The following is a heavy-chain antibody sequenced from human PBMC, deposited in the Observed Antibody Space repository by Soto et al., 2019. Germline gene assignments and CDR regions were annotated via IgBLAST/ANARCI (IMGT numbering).Heavy chain of an antibody. Sequence: EVKLLESGGGLVQPGGSMRLSCEASGFPFWTYSMSWVRQAPRKGLEWVSGISGSGTATYYTDSVKGRFTVSRDNSKDTLFLQMNSLRVEDTALYYCAKLRGRGIFEYWGQGTMVTISS. D-gene: IGHD1-26*01. J-gene: IGHJ4*02. CDR3: AKLRGRGIFEY. CDR2: ISGSGTAT. V-gene: IGHV3-23*01. CDR1: GFPFWTYS.